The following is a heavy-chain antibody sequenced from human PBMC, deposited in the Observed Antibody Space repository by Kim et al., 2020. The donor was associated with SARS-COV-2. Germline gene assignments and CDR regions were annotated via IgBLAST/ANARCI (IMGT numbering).Heavy chain of an antibody. J-gene: IGHJ4*02. V-gene: IGHV4-59*08. Sequence: NPSLKSRVTISVDTSKNQFSLKLSSVTAADTAVYYCARQRGSSWYVDFDYWGQGTLVTVSS. D-gene: IGHD6-13*01. CDR3: ARQRGSSWYVDFDY.